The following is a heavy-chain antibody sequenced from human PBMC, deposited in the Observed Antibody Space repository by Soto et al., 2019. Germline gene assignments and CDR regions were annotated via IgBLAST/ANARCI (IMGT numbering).Heavy chain of an antibody. J-gene: IGHJ4*02. D-gene: IGHD2-2*02. CDR2: IIPIFGTA. CDR3: ARGRSVDYIL. CDR1: GGTFSSYA. V-gene: IGHV1-69*06. Sequence: SAKVSFKASGGTFSSYAISWGRQAPGQGLEWMGGIIPIFGTANYAQKFQGRVTTTADKSTSTAYMELSSLRSEDTAVYYCARGRSVDYILWGQGTLVTVYS.